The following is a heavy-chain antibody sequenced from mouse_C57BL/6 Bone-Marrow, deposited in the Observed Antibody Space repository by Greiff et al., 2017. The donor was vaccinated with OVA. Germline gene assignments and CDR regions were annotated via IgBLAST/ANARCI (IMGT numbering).Heavy chain of an antibody. CDR2: IDPSDSYT. Sequence: VQHQESGAELVKPGASVKLSCKASGYTFTSYWMQWVKQRPGQGLEWIGEIDPSDSYTNYNQKFKGKATLTVDTSSSTAYMQLSSLTSEDSAVYYCAKDGSSSWFAYWGQGTLVTVSA. J-gene: IGHJ3*01. CDR3: AKDGSSSWFAY. D-gene: IGHD1-1*01. V-gene: IGHV1-50*01. CDR1: GYTFTSYW.